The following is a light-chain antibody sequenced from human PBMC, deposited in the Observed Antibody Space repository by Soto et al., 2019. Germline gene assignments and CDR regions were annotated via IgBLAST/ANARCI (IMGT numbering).Light chain of an antibody. V-gene: IGKV1-33*01. CDR2: DAS. CDR3: LPFDHLPHVT. J-gene: IGKJ3*01. Sequence: DIQMTQSPSSLSASVGDRVTITCQASQDIRNCLNWYQQKPGKAPKLLVYDASILETGVLLRFSGQRSGKDFILPFCRLQPEDIGTYFFLPFDHLPHVTFGPGNTVDI. CDR1: QDIRNC.